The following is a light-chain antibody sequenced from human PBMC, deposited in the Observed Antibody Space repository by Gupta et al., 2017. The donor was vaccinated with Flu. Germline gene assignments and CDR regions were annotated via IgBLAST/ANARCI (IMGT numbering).Light chain of an antibody. V-gene: IGLV2-23*01. Sequence: PASVSGSPGQSITLSCTGTRSDVGSYNLVSWYQQHPGKAPKLMIFEDSKRPSGTSNRFSGSKSGNTASLTISGLQAEDEADYYCCSYAGSSTWVFGGGTKLTVL. CDR1: RSDVGSYNL. CDR2: EDS. CDR3: CSYAGSSTWV. J-gene: IGLJ3*02.